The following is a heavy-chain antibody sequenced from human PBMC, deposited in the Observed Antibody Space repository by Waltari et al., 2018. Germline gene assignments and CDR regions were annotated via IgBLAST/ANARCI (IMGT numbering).Heavy chain of an antibody. Sequence: QVQLVQSGAEVKKPGASVKVSCEASGYTFTSYYLHWVRQAPGQGLEWMGVIDPSDGSTSYAQKFQGRVTMTRDTSTSTVYMEMSSLTSEDTAVYYCARRKGYFDSWGQGTLVTVSS. CDR2: IDPSDGST. CDR3: ARRKGYFDS. J-gene: IGHJ4*02. CDR1: GYTFTSYY. V-gene: IGHV1-46*01.